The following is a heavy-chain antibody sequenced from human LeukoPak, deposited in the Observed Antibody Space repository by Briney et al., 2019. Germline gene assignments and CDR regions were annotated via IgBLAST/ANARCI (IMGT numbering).Heavy chain of an antibody. CDR1: GGSINAYY. D-gene: IGHD5-18*01. CDR3: ARQPVNTAAFDI. V-gene: IGHV4-59*08. CDR2: VRDNGEN. Sequence: PSETLSLTCTVSGGSINAYYWSWIRQPPGKGLEWIAYVRDNGENNYNPSLKTRAAISVDTPNNQISLRLNFVTAADTAIYYCARQPVNTAAFDIWGLGTTVTVSS. J-gene: IGHJ3*02.